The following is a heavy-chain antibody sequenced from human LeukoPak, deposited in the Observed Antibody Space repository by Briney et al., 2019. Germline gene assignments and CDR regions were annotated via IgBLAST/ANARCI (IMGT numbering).Heavy chain of an antibody. D-gene: IGHD2-2*02. CDR2: IYYSGST. J-gene: IGHJ6*02. CDR3: ARLGTNQLLYLTHYYYGMDV. CDR1: GGSISSYY. Sequence: SETLSLTCTVSGGSISSYYWSWIRQPPGKGLEWIGYIYYSGSTNYNPSLKSRVAISVDTSKNQFSLKLSSVTAADTAVYYCARLGTNQLLYLTHYYYGMDVWGQGTTVTVSS. V-gene: IGHV4-59*08.